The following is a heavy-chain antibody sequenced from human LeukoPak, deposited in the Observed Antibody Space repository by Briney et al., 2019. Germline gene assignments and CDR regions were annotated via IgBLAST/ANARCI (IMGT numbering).Heavy chain of an antibody. V-gene: IGHV3-23*01. CDR3: AKLTDYYDSSGYYLIDY. Sequence: PGGSLRLSCAASGFTFNSYGMNWVRQAPGKGLQWVSGISGSGVSAYYADSVKGRFTISRDNSKNTLYLQMNSLRAEDTAVYYCAKLTDYYDSSGYYLIDYWGQGTLDTVSS. CDR2: ISGSGVSA. CDR1: GFTFNSYG. D-gene: IGHD3-22*01. J-gene: IGHJ4*02.